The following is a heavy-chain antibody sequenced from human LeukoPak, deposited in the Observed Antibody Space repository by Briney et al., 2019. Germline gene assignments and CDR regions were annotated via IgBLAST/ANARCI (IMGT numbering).Heavy chain of an antibody. V-gene: IGHV3-21*01. J-gene: IGHJ3*02. CDR2: ISSGSIYK. D-gene: IGHD1-1*01. Sequence: GGSLRLSCAASGFTFSSYSMIWVRQAPGKGLEWVSSISSGSIYKYYADSMKGRFTISRDNAKNSLYPQMNSLRAEDMAVYYCARINWNHAFDIWGQGTMVTVSS. CDR3: ARINWNHAFDI. CDR1: GFTFSSYS.